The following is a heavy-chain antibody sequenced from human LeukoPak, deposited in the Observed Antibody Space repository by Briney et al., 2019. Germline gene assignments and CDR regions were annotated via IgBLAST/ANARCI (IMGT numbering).Heavy chain of an antibody. D-gene: IGHD6-19*01. CDR1: GFTVSTNY. V-gene: IGHV3-66*01. CDR3: AARIAVAGTISFDY. Sequence: GGSLTLSCAASGFTVSTNYMSWVRQAPGGGLEWVSVIYSCGRTYYADSVKGRFTISRDNSKNIVYLQMNSLRADDTAMYYCAARIAVAGTISFDYWGQGTLVTVSS. CDR2: IYSCGRT. J-gene: IGHJ4*02.